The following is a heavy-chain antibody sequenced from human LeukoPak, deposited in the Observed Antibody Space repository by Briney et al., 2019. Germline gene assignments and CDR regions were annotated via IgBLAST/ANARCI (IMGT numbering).Heavy chain of an antibody. CDR2: IYYSGST. D-gene: IGHD3-3*01. CDR3: ARLTTTIFGVVTLDY. V-gene: IGHV4-61*08. Sequence: SETLSLTCAVSGGSISSGGYYWSWIRQPPGKGLEWIGYIYYSGSTNYNPSLKSRVTISVDTSKNQFSLKLSSVTAADTAVYYCARLTTTIFGVVTLDYWGQGTLVTVSS. J-gene: IGHJ4*02. CDR1: GGSISSGGYY.